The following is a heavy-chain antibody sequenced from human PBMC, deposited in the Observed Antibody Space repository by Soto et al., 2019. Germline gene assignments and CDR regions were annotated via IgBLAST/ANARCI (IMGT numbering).Heavy chain of an antibody. CDR2: IYSDGGT. J-gene: IGHJ4*02. CDR1: GFPVSDNY. V-gene: IGHV3-66*01. CDR3: ASGWHYFAH. D-gene: IGHD6-19*01. Sequence: GGSLSLSCVASGFPVSDNYMSWIRQAPGKGLEWVSVIYSDGGTNYADSVKGRFTISRDNSKNTLYLQMNSLRADDTAVYFCASGWHYFAHWGQGALVTVSS.